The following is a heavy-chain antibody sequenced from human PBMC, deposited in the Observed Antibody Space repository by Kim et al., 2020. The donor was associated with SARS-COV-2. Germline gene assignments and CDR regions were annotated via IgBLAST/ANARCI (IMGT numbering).Heavy chain of an antibody. Sequence: SETLSLTCTVSGGSISRYYWSWIRQPPGKGLEWIGYIYYSGSTNYNPSLKSRVTISVDTSKNQFSLKLSSVTAADTAVYYCARVGYYYYGMDVWGQGTTVTLSS. CDR3: ARVGYYYYGMDV. CDR2: IYYSGST. D-gene: IGHD3-16*01. V-gene: IGHV4-59*01. CDR1: GGSISRYY. J-gene: IGHJ6*02.